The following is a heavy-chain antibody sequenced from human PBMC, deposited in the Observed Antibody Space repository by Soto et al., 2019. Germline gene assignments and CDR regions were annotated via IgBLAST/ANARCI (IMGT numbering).Heavy chain of an antibody. CDR1: GLNFSRFA. CDR2: ISYSGGST. J-gene: IGHJ3*02. CDR3: AKVPAGEVATASQVFDI. D-gene: IGHD5-12*01. V-gene: IGHV3-23*01. Sequence: GGSLRLSWTASGLNFSRFAFSWVRQAPGKGLEWVSGISYSGGSTYYADSVKDRFTVSRDTSKSTLSLQMSSLRPDHTAPYYCAKVPAGEVATASQVFDIWGQGTRGTVS.